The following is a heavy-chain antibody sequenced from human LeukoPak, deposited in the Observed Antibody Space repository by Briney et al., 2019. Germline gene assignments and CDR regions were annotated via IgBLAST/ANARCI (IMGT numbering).Heavy chain of an antibody. Sequence: GASVKVSCKASGGTFSSYAISWVRQAPGQGLEWMGGIIPIFGTANYAQKFQGRVTITADESTSTAYMELRSLRYDDTAVYFCARSQGGKQAAVDYWGQGTLVTVSS. CDR3: ARSQGGKQAAVDY. CDR1: GGTFSSYA. CDR2: IIPIFGTA. V-gene: IGHV1-69*13. J-gene: IGHJ4*02.